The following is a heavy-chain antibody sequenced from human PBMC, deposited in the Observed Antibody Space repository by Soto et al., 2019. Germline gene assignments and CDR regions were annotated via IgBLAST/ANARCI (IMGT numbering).Heavy chain of an antibody. CDR2: ISAHNGNT. Sequence: QVHLVQSGAEVKKPGASVKVSCKGSGYAFTTYGITWVRQAPGQGLEWMGWISAHNGNTNYAQKLQGRVTVTRDTSTSTAYMELRSLRSDDTAVYYCARGRYGDYWGHGALVTGSS. J-gene: IGHJ4*01. CDR3: ARGRYGDY. D-gene: IGHD1-1*01. CDR1: GYAFTTYG. V-gene: IGHV1-18*01.